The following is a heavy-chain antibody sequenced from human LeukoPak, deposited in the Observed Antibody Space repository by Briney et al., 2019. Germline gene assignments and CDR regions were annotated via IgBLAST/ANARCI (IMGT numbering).Heavy chain of an antibody. V-gene: IGHV4-34*01. Sequence: PSETLSLTCAVYVGSFSGYYWSWIRQPPGKGLEWIGEINHSGSTNYNSSLKSRVTISVDTSKNQFSLKLSSVTAADTAVYYCARVWGYSYGYALDYWGQGTLVTVSS. CDR3: ARVWGYSYGYALDY. CDR1: VGSFSGYY. CDR2: INHSGST. J-gene: IGHJ4*02. D-gene: IGHD5-18*01.